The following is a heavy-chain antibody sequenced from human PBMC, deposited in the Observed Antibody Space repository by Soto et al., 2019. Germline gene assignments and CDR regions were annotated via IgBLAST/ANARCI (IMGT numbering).Heavy chain of an antibody. CDR2: IDPSDSYT. Sequence: PVGSLKISCNGSGYSFTSYWISWVRQMPGKGLGWMGRIDPSDSYTNYSPSFQGHVTISADKSISTAYLQWSSLKASDTAMYYCARHDDWNYYDSSGYYYVPSRPDDAFDIWGQGTMVTVSS. CDR3: ARHDDWNYYDSSGYYYVPSRPDDAFDI. D-gene: IGHD3-22*01. J-gene: IGHJ3*02. V-gene: IGHV5-10-1*01. CDR1: GYSFTSYW.